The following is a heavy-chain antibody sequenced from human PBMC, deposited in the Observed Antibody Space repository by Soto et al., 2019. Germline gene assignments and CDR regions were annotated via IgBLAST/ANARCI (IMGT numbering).Heavy chain of an antibody. D-gene: IGHD4-17*01. CDR2: INHSGST. Sequence: PSETLSLTCAFYGGSFSGYYWSWIRQPPGKGLEWIGEINHSGSTNYNPSLKSRVTISVDTSKNQFSLKLSSVTAADTAVYYCGRGRRTAVTIDYWGQGTLVTVSS. J-gene: IGHJ4*02. CDR3: GRGRRTAVTIDY. V-gene: IGHV4-34*01. CDR1: GGSFSGYY.